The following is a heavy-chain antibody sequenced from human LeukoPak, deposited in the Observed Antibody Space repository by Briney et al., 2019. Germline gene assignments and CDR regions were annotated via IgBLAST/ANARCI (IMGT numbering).Heavy chain of an antibody. Sequence: RSGGSLRLSCAASGFTFSNAWMSWVRQAPGKGLEWAGRIKSKTDGGTTDYAAPVKGRFTISRDDSKNTLYLQMNSLKTEDTAVYYCTTEILVDIVATITWDFDYWGQGTLVTVSS. D-gene: IGHD5-12*01. CDR1: GFTFSNAW. V-gene: IGHV3-15*01. CDR3: TTEILVDIVATITWDFDY. CDR2: IKSKTDGGTT. J-gene: IGHJ4*02.